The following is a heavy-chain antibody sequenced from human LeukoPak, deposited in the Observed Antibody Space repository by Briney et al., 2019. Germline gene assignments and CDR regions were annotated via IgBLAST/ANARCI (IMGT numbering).Heavy chain of an antibody. CDR1: GGTFSSYA. CDR2: IIPIFGTA. J-gene: IGHJ3*02. D-gene: IGHD3-22*01. Sequence: GASVKVSRKASGGTFSSYAISWVRQAPGQGLEWMGGIIPIFGTANYAQKFQGRVTITADESTSTAYMELSSLRSEDTAVYYCARLKARFFGSSGYINAFDIWGQGTMVTVSS. CDR3: ARLKARFFGSSGYINAFDI. V-gene: IGHV1-69*13.